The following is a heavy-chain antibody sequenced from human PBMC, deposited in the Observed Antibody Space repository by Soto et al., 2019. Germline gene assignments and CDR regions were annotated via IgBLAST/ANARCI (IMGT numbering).Heavy chain of an antibody. J-gene: IGHJ6*02. CDR2: INKNGVNT. V-gene: IGHV3-64D*06. D-gene: IGHD3-22*01. CDR1: GFTFRSYA. CDR3: VKGSSTDYYLGYYGMDV. Sequence: EVQLVESGGGLVQPGGSLRLSCSASGFTFRSYAMHWVRQAPGKGLAHVSSINKNGVNTYYADSVKGRFTISRDNSKNMLYLQMSNLRAEDTAVYYCVKGSSTDYYLGYYGMDVWGQGTTVTVSS.